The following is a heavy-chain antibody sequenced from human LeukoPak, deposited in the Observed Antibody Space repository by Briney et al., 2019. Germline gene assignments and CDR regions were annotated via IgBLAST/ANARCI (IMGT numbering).Heavy chain of an antibody. CDR3: ARRNVLLWFRDPSKNNWFNP. V-gene: IGHV4-34*01. CDR2: INHSGST. CDR1: GGSFSGYY. D-gene: IGHD3-10*01. Sequence: PSETLSLTCAVYGGSFSGYYWSWIRQPPGKGLEWIGEINHSGSTNYNPSLKSRVTISVDTSKNQFSLKLSSVTAADTAVYYCARRNVLLWFRDPSKNNWFNPWGEETLVTVSS. J-gene: IGHJ5*02.